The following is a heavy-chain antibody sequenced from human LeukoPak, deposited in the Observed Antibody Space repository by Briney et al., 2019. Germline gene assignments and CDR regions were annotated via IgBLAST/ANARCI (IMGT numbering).Heavy chain of an antibody. CDR2: INTLGDYK. D-gene: IGHD3-10*01. V-gene: IGHV3-23*01. CDR1: GFTLSDSA. CDR3: AKGVIGELLDY. J-gene: IGHJ4*02. Sequence: PGGSLRLSCVGSGFTLSDSAMAWVRQAPGKALEWVSSINTLGDYKYYADSVKGRFSISRDTSKNTLYLQMDSLRADDTALYYCAKGVIGELLDYWGQGTLVTVSS.